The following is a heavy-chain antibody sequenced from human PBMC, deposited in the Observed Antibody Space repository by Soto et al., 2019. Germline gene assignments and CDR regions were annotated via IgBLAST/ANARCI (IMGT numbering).Heavy chain of an antibody. J-gene: IGHJ5*02. V-gene: IGHV4-59*08. Sequence: QVQLQESGPGLVKPSETLSLTCNVSGGSMTDSYWSWIRQSPGMGLEWIAYIYHSGTTKYNPSLKRRVSVSIDASRKQFSLRLTSATAADTGIYYGARQEGSGNTYRAFLWLVPWGQGTLVTVSS. D-gene: IGHD5-18*01. CDR2: IYHSGTT. CDR1: GGSMTDSY. CDR3: ARQEGSGNTYRAFLWLVP.